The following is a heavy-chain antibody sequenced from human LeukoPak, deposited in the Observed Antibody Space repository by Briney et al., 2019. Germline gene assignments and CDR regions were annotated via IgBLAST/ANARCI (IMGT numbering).Heavy chain of an antibody. Sequence: GGSLRLSCAGSGSTLSTYWMHWVRQAPGKGLEWVSAISGSGGSTYYADSVKARFTISRDNSKNTLYLQMNSLRAEDTAVYYCASPLYFDQGVGYYYYGMDVWGQGTTVTVSS. CDR1: GSTLSTYW. J-gene: IGHJ6*02. CDR2: ISGSGGST. D-gene: IGHD3-9*01. V-gene: IGHV3-23*01. CDR3: ASPLYFDQGVGYYYYGMDV.